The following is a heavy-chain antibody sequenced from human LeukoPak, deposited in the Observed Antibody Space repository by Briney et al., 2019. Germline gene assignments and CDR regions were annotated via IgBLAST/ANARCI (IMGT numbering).Heavy chain of an antibody. CDR3: AKDTHYSNYVGYYYYYMDV. V-gene: IGHV3-43*01. Sequence: GGSLRLSCAASGFTFDDYTMHWVRQAPGKGLEWVSLISWDGGSTYYADSVKGRFTISRDNSKNSLYLQMNSLRTEDTALYYCAKDTHYSNYVGYYYYYMDVWGKGTTVTVSS. CDR2: ISWDGGST. CDR1: GFTFDDYT. D-gene: IGHD4-11*01. J-gene: IGHJ6*03.